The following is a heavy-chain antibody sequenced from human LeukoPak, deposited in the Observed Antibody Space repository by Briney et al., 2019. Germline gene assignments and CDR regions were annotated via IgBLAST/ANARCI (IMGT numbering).Heavy chain of an antibody. Sequence: PGGSLRLSCAASGFTFSTFAMIWVRQPPGKGLEWVSSIFPSGDEIHYADSVRGRFTISRDNSKSTLSLQMNSLRAEDTAVYYCAKSWNYYDSSGDDALDIWGQGTMVTVSS. CDR1: GFTFSTFA. CDR2: IFPSGDEI. V-gene: IGHV3-23*01. J-gene: IGHJ3*02. D-gene: IGHD3-22*01. CDR3: AKSWNYYDSSGDDALDI.